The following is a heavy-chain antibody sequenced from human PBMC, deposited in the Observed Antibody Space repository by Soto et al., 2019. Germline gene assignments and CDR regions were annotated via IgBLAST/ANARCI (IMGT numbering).Heavy chain of an antibody. V-gene: IGHV3-43*01. CDR2: LSWDGGST. Sequence: EVQLVESGGVVVQPGGSLRLSCAASGFTFDDYTMHWVRQAPGKGLEWVSLLSWDGGSTYYADSVKGRFTISRDNSKNSLDLQMNSLRTEDTALYYCAKEWGGSYYPPEGMDVWGQGTTVTVSS. CDR1: GFTFDDYT. D-gene: IGHD1-26*01. CDR3: AKEWGGSYYPPEGMDV. J-gene: IGHJ6*02.